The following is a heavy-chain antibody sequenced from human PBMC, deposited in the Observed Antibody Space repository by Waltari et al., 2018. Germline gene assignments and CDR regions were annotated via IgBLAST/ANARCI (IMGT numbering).Heavy chain of an antibody. Sequence: QVQLQESGPGLARPSETLSLSCAVSGFPIKSGYYWAWVRQPPGKGLEWIARVFRNRDKYSNPALQSLVTISMDTSKNQISLQLTSVTAADTALYYCVRPMYDSSDQGLAFDLWGQGTMVTVSS. CDR2: VFRNRDK. D-gene: IGHD3-22*01. CDR3: VRPMYDSSDQGLAFDL. J-gene: IGHJ3*01. CDR1: GFPIKSGYY. V-gene: IGHV4-38-2*01.